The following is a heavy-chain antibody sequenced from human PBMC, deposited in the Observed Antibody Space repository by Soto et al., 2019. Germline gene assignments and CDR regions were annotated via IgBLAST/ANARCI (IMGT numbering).Heavy chain of an antibody. CDR2: ISGSGGST. Sequence: EVQLLESGGGLVQTGGSLRLSCAASGFTFSSYAMSWVRQAPGKGLEWVSAISGSGGSTNYADSVKGRFTISRDNSKNSVYLHLSRLRAEDTAVAYRAKDQSLWNFDYWGQGPLVTVSS. CDR1: GFTFSSYA. V-gene: IGHV3-23*01. D-gene: IGHD2-21*01. J-gene: IGHJ4*02. CDR3: AKDQSLWNFDY.